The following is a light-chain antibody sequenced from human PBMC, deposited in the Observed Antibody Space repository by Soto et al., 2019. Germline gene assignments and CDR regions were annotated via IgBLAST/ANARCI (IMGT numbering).Light chain of an antibody. Sequence: DVQMTQSPSSLSASVGDRVTITCRASQGIIDYLAWYQQKPGKAPNLLIYAASTLHSGVPSRFSGSGSGTDFTLTITNLQPEEVGTYYCQKYNTAPQTFGPGTKVEIK. V-gene: IGKV1-27*01. CDR3: QKYNTAPQT. J-gene: IGKJ1*01. CDR1: QGIIDY. CDR2: AAS.